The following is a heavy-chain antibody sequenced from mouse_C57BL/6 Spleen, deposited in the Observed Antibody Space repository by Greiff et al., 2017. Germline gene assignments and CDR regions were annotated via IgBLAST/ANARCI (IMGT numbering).Heavy chain of an antibody. CDR2: IDPEDGET. CDR3: ASPAAQATWFAY. Sequence: EVQLQQSGAELVKPGASVKLSCTASGFNIKDYYMHWVKQRTEQGLEWIGRIDPEDGETKYAPKFQGKATITANTSSDTAYLQLSSLTSEDTAVYYCASPAAQATWFAYWGQGTLVTVSA. V-gene: IGHV14-2*01. J-gene: IGHJ3*01. D-gene: IGHD3-2*02. CDR1: GFNIKDYY.